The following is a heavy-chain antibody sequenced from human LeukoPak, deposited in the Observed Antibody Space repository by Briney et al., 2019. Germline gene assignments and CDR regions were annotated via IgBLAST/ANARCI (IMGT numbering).Heavy chain of an antibody. V-gene: IGHV1-8*03. CDR2: MNPNSGNT. Sequence: ASVKVSCKASGYTFTSYDINWVRQATGQGLEWMGWMNPNSGNTGYAQKFQGRVTITRNTSISTAYMELSSLRSEDTAVYYCASQLWELHAFDIWGQGTMVTVSS. D-gene: IGHD1-26*01. J-gene: IGHJ3*02. CDR1: GYTFTSYD. CDR3: ASQLWELHAFDI.